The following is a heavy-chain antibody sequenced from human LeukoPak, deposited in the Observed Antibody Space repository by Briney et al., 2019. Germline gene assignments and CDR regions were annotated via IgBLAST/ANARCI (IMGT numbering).Heavy chain of an antibody. CDR3: ARSYCSSTSCPLDYYYYGTDV. CDR1: GGTYSSYA. D-gene: IGHD2-2*01. J-gene: IGHJ6*04. CDR2: IIPIFGTA. Sequence: GASVKVSCKASGGTYSSYAISWVRQGPGQGLEWMGGIIPIFGTANYAQEFQGRVTITADESTSTAYMELSSLRSEDTAVYYCARSYCSSTSCPLDYYYYGTDVWGKGTTVTVSS. V-gene: IGHV1-69*01.